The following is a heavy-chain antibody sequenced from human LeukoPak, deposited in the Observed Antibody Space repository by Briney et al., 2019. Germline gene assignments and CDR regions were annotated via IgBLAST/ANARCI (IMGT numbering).Heavy chain of an antibody. J-gene: IGHJ4*02. V-gene: IGHV3-74*01. CDR3: ARVSTVAGRPFDS. Sequence: GGSLRLSCAASGFTFSSYRMHWVRQTPEKGLVWVSRITSDGSSTNYADSVKGRFTISRDNAKSTLYLQMNSLRAEDTAVYYCARVSTVAGRPFDSWGQGTLVTVSS. CDR1: GFTFSSYR. D-gene: IGHD6-19*01. CDR2: ITSDGSST.